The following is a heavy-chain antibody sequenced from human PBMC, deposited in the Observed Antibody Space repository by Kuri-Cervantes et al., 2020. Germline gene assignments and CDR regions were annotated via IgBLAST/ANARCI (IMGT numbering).Heavy chain of an antibody. J-gene: IGHJ6*03. CDR3: TKNRPTPKSRTEGNLYYYYMDV. D-gene: IGHD3/OR15-3a*01. V-gene: IGHV3-74*01. CDR1: GFTFSSYW. CDR2: INSDGSST. Sequence: GESLKISCAASGFTFSSYWMHWVRQAPGKGLVWVSRINSDGSSTSYADSVKGRFTISRDNAKNTLYLQMNSLRAEDTAVYYCTKNRPTPKSRTEGNLYYYYMDVWGKGTTVTVSS.